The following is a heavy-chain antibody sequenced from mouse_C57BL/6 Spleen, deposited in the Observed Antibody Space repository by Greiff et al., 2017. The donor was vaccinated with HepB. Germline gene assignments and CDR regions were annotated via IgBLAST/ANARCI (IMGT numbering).Heavy chain of an antibody. D-gene: IGHD1-1*01. CDR1: GFTFTDYY. V-gene: IGHV1-36*01. CDR2: VYPYNGGT. J-gene: IGHJ4*01. CDR3: ARSGKGTVYAMDY. Sequence: VHVKQSGPVLVKPGPSVKISCKASGFTFTDYYMHWVKQSHGKSLEWIGLVYPYNGGTSYNQKFKGKATLTVDTSSSTAYMELNSLTSEDSAVYYCARSGKGTVYAMDYWGQGTSVTVSS.